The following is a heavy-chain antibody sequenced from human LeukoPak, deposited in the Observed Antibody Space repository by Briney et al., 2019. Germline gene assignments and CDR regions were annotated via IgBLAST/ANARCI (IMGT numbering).Heavy chain of an antibody. J-gene: IGHJ4*02. D-gene: IGHD3-22*01. CDR1: GCTFSSYA. CDR3: ARAGQYYDSSGYYLFDY. V-gene: IGHV1-69*04. CDR2: IIPILGIA. Sequence: GASVKVSCKASGCTFSSYAISWVRQAPGQGLEWMGRIIPILGIANYAQKFQGRVTITADKSTSTAYMELSSLRSEDTAVYYCARAGQYYDSSGYYLFDYWGQGTLVTVSS.